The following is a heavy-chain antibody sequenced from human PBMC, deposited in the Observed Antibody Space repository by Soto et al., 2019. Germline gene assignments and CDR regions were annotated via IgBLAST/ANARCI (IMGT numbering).Heavy chain of an antibody. CDR1: GGSISSGGYY. V-gene: IGHV4-31*03. J-gene: IGHJ2*01. D-gene: IGHD3-10*01. CDR3: AGGPSGSHCYFDL. CDR2: IHYSGST. Sequence: QVQLQESGPGLVKPSQTLSLTCTVSGGSISSGGYYWSWIRQHPGKGLGWIGYIHYSGSTYYNPYPYSRVXXSXDXXKTQCSLTLSSVTAADTAVYYCAGGPSGSHCYFDLWGRGTLVTVSS.